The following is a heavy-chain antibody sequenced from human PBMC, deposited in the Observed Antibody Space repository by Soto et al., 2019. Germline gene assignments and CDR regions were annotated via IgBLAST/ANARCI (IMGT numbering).Heavy chain of an antibody. CDR2: IQTNTDAGTT. CDR3: ATEDSSAWYGHYYFDY. D-gene: IGHD6-13*01. CDR1: GFTFAHAW. J-gene: IGHJ4*02. V-gene: IGHV3-15*01. Sequence: EVQLVESGGGLVKPGGSLRLSCAASGFTFAHAWMTWVRQAPGKGLEWVGRIQTNTDAGTTDYAAPVKGRFSISRDDSKNTLFQKMNLLTPEDSAFYYCATEDSSAWYGHYYFDYWGQGTVVSVSS.